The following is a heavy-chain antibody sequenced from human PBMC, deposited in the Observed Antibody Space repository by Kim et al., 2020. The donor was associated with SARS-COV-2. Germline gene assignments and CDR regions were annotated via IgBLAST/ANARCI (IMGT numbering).Heavy chain of an antibody. CDR3: ARHTRIVVVPAAILA. Sequence: NTPLKSRVTISVDTTKNQFSLKRSSVTAANTAVYYCARHTRIVVVPAAILAWGQGALVTVSS. D-gene: IGHD2-2*01. V-gene: IGHV4-39*01. J-gene: IGHJ4*02.